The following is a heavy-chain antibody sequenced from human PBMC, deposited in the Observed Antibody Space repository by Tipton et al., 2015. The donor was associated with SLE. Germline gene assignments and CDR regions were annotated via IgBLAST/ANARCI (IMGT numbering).Heavy chain of an antibody. CDR3: ARVKGRGYSYGLDY. Sequence: GLVKPSETLSLTCTASGYSISSGYYWGWIRQPPGKGLEWIGSIYHSGSTYYNPSLKSRVTISVDTSKNQFSLKLSSVTAADTAVYYCARVKGRGYSYGLDYWGQGTLVTVSS. CDR2: IYHSGST. V-gene: IGHV4-38-2*02. J-gene: IGHJ4*02. CDR1: GYSISSGYY. D-gene: IGHD5-18*01.